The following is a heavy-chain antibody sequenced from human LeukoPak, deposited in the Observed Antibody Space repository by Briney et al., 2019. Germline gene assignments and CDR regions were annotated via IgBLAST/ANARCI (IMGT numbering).Heavy chain of an antibody. V-gene: IGHV3-48*03. CDR1: GFTFSSYE. CDR3: AKLDRSGRDY. CDR2: ISSSGSTI. J-gene: IGHJ4*02. D-gene: IGHD3-10*01. Sequence: GGSLRLSCAASGFTFSSYEMNWVRQAPGKGLEWVSYISSSGSTIYYADSVKGRFTISRDNSKNTLYLQMNSLRAEDTAVYYCAKLDRSGRDYWGQGTLVTVSS.